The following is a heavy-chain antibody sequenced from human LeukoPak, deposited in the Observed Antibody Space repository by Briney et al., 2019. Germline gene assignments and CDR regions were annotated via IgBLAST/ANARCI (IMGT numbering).Heavy chain of an antibody. J-gene: IGHJ5*02. V-gene: IGHV1-69*04. CDR1: GGTFSSYA. CDR3: ARVPETAYYDILTGP. Sequence: SVKVSCKAFGGTFSSYAISWVRQAPGQGLEWMGRIIPILGIANYAQKFQGRVTITADKSTSTAYMELSSLRSEDTAVYYCARVPETAYYDILTGPWGQGTLVTVSS. CDR2: IIPILGIA. D-gene: IGHD3-9*01.